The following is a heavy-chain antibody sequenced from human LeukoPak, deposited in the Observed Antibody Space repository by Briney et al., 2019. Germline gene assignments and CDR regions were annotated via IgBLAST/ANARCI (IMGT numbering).Heavy chain of an antibody. V-gene: IGHV4-59*11. CDR1: GGSISSHY. Sequence: SETLSLTCTVSGGSISSHYWSWIRQPPGKGLEWIGYIYYSGSTNYNPSLKSRVTISVDTSKNQFSLKLSSVTAADTAVYYCAREAAVGGYYYYYMDVWGKGPTVTVSS. D-gene: IGHD6-13*01. J-gene: IGHJ6*03. CDR2: IYYSGST. CDR3: AREAAVGGYYYYYMDV.